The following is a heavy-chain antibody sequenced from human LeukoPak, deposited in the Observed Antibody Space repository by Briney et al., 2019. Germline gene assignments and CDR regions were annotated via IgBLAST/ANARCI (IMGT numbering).Heavy chain of an antibody. CDR3: AKEIAVAGPPWFDP. V-gene: IGHV3-23*01. CDR2: ISGSGGRT. J-gene: IGHJ5*02. Sequence: GGSLRLSCAASGFTFSSNAISWVRQAPGEWLEWVSAISGSGGRTYYADTVKGRFTISRDNSKNTLYLQMNSLRAEDTAVYYCAKEIAVAGPPWFDPWGQGTLVTVSS. D-gene: IGHD6-19*01. CDR1: GFTFSSNA.